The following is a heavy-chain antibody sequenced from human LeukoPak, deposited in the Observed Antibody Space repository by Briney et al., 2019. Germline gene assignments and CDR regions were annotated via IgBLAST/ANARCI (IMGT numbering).Heavy chain of an antibody. CDR2: IYSGGST. CDR3: AVLYSGSLSDFDY. J-gene: IGHJ4*02. V-gene: IGHV3-53*01. Sequence: PGGSLRLSCAASGFTVSSNYMSWVRQAPGKGLEWVSVIYSGGSTYYADSVKGRFTISRDNSKNTLYLQMNSLRAEDTAVYYCAVLYSGSLSDFDYWGQGTLVTVSS. CDR1: GFTVSSNY. D-gene: IGHD1-26*01.